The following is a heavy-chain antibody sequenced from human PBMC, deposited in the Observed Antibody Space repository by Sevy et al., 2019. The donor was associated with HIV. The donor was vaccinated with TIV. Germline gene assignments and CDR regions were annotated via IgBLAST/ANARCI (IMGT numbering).Heavy chain of an antibody. J-gene: IGHJ6*02. V-gene: IGHV5-51*01. CDR2: IFPADSDT. D-gene: IGHD1-26*01. CDR1: GYSFTTSW. CDR3: ARARGIPHFYYGMDL. Sequence: GESLKISCKASGYSFTTSWIGWVRQMPGKGLEWMGIIFPADSDTRYSPSCQGQVTISADNSCSTGYLQGSSQKASETAMYYCARARGIPHFYYGMDLWGQGTTVTVSS.